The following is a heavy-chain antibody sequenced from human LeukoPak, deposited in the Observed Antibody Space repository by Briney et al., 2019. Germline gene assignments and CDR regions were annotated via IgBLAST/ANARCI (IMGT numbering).Heavy chain of an antibody. V-gene: IGHV4-39*01. CDR1: GGSISSSSYY. J-gene: IGHJ3*02. D-gene: IGHD4-17*01. Sequence: SETLSLTCTVSGGSISSSSYYWVWIRQPPGKGLEWIGSIYYSGSTYYNPSLKSRVTISVDTSKNQFSLKLTSVTAADTAVYYCASDDYGDLVNAFDIWGQGTMVTVSS. CDR2: IYYSGST. CDR3: ASDDYGDLVNAFDI.